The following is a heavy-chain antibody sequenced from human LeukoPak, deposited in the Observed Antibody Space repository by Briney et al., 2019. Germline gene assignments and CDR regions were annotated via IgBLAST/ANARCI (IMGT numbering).Heavy chain of an antibody. CDR3: AKGGSSWYPEYFQH. J-gene: IGHJ1*01. CDR1: GFTFSSYT. Sequence: GGSLRLSCAASGFTFSSYTMNWVRQAPGKGLEWVSAISGSGGSTYYADSVKGRFTISRDNSKNTLYLQMNSLRAEDTAVYYCAKGGSSWYPEYFQHWGQGTLVTVSS. D-gene: IGHD6-13*01. CDR2: ISGSGGST. V-gene: IGHV3-23*01.